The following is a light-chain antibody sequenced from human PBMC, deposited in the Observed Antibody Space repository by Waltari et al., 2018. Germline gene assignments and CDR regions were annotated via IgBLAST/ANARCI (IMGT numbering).Light chain of an antibody. J-gene: IGKJ1*01. CDR1: QSVLYSSNNKNY. Sequence: DIVMTQSPDSLAVSLVERATINCKSSQSVLYSSNNKNYLAWYQQKPGQPPKLLIYWASTRESGVPDRFSGSGSETDFTLTISSLQAEDVAVYYCQQYYSTPWTFGQGTKVEIK. CDR2: WAS. CDR3: QQYYSTPWT. V-gene: IGKV4-1*01.